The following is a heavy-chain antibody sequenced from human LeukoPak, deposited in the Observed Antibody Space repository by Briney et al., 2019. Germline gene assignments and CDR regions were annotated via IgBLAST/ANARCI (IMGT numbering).Heavy chain of an antibody. D-gene: IGHD1-1*01. CDR3: AKGGNWNGLNYFDY. CDR1: GFTFSSYW. CDR2: INSDGSST. J-gene: IGHJ4*02. V-gene: IGHV3-74*01. Sequence: GGSLRLSCAASGFTFSSYWMHWVRQAPGKGLVWVSRINSDGSSTSYADSVKGRFTISRDNAKNTLYLQMNSLRAEDTAVYYCAKGGNWNGLNYFDYWGQGTLVTVSS.